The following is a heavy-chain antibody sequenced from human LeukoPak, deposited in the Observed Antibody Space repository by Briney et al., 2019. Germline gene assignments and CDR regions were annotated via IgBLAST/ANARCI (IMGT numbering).Heavy chain of an antibody. CDR3: ARRLIVADAFDI. Sequence: SETLSLTCTVSGGSISSGGYSWSWIRQPPGKGLKWIGYIYHSGSTYYNPSLKSRVTISVDRSKNQFSLKLSSVTAADTAVYYCARRLIVADAFDIWGQGTMVTVSS. V-gene: IGHV4-30-2*01. D-gene: IGHD3-22*01. CDR2: IYHSGST. CDR1: GGSISSGGYS. J-gene: IGHJ3*02.